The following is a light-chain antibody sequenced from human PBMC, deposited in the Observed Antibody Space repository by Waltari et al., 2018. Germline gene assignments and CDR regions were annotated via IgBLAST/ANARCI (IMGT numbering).Light chain of an antibody. CDR2: GAS. CDR3: QHRRNWPWT. CDR1: QSVVSN. V-gene: IGKV3-15*01. J-gene: IGKJ1*01. Sequence: EIVMTQSPATLSVSPGERATLSSRASQSVVSNLAWYQQKPGQAPSLLIYGASTRAHGIPGRFRGSGSGTEFTLTLSSLQSEDFAVYYCQHRRNWPWTFGQGTKVEIK.